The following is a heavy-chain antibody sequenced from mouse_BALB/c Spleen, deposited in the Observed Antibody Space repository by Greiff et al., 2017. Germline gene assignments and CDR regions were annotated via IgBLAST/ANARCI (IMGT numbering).Heavy chain of an antibody. V-gene: IGHV5-17*02. D-gene: IGHD4-1*01. J-gene: IGHJ2*01. CDR1: GFTFSSFG. CDR2: ISSGSSTI. CDR3: ARYGANWDDYYVDY. Sequence: EVQRVESGGGLVQPGGSRKLSCAASGFTFSSFGMHWVRQAPEKGLEWVAYISSGSSTIYYADTVKGRFTISRDNPKNTLFLQMTSLRSEDTAMYYCARYGANWDDYYVDYWGQGTTLTVSS.